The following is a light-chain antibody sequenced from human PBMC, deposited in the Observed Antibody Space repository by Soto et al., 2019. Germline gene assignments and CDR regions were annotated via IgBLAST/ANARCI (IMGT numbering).Light chain of an antibody. CDR3: RSYAGSPTLV. CDR1: SSDVGGYNY. Sequence: QSALTQPRSVSGSPGQSVTISCTGTSSDVGGYNYVSWYQQHPGKAPKLMIYDVNKRPSGVPDRFSGSKSGNTASLTISGLQAADEADYYCRSYAGSPTLVFGGGTNLTVL. CDR2: DVN. J-gene: IGLJ2*01. V-gene: IGLV2-11*01.